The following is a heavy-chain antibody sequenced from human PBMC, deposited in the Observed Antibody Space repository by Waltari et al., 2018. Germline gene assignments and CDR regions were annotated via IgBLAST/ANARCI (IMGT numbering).Heavy chain of an antibody. CDR1: GGSISSSSYY. CDR3: ARRWGSADAFDI. D-gene: IGHD1-26*01. V-gene: IGHV4-39*01. J-gene: IGHJ3*02. CDR2: IYYSGST. Sequence: QLQLQESGPGLVKPSETLSLTCTVSGGSISSSSYYWGWIRQPPGKGLEWIGSIYYSGSTYYIPSLKSRVTISVDTSKNQFSLKLSSVTAADTAVYYCARRWGSADAFDICGQGTMVTVSS.